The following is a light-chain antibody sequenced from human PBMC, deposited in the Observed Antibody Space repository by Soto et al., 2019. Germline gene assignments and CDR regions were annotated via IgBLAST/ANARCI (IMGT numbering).Light chain of an antibody. CDR3: QESYSSPFT. J-gene: IGKJ3*01. CDR1: QSISDN. CDR2: GSS. Sequence: EIVMTQSPATLSVSPGDRATLSCRASQSISDNLAWYQQKPGQAPRLLIYGSSTGATSIPARFSGSGSGTEFTLTISSLQSEDFATYYCQESYSSPFTIGPGTRVDVK. V-gene: IGKV3-15*01.